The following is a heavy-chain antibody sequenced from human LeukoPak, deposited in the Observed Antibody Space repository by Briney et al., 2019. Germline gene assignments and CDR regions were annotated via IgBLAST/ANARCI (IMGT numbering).Heavy chain of an antibody. J-gene: IGHJ4*02. CDR1: GFTFSRYG. CDR2: ISSGGGST. CDR3: ASASQWLAFDS. Sequence: GGALRLSCAVSGFTFSRYGMSWVRQAPGTALEWVSGISSGGGSTYYADSVKGRFTISRDNSKNTLYLQMNSLRAEDTAVYYCASASQWLAFDSWGQGTLVTVSS. V-gene: IGHV3-23*01. D-gene: IGHD6-19*01.